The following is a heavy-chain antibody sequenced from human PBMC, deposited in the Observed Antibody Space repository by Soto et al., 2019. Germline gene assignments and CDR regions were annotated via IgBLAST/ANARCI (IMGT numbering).Heavy chain of an antibody. CDR2: IHYSGSA. CDR1: AGSTSNGGYC. Sequence: SETLCVTCTISAGSTSNGGYCWNGVRQHREKGLEWLGYIHYSGSAWYNPSLESRVTISVDTSKDQFSLKLRSVTAADTAVYYCARVRGSGTYAAYYFDSLGQGTMVTVSS. D-gene: IGHD3-10*01. V-gene: IGHV4-31*03. J-gene: IGHJ4*01. CDR3: ARVRGSGTYAAYYFDS.